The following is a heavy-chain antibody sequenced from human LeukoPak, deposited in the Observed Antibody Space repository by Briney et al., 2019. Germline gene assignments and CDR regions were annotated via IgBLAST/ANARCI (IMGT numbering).Heavy chain of an antibody. V-gene: IGHV3-74*03. Sequence: GGSLRLSCAASGFAFSSYWMLWVRQVPGKGLVWVSRINGDGTITTYADFAKDRFTISRDNTKNILYLEMNNLRAEDTGIYYCSRSQFDYWGQGILVTVSS. CDR3: SRSQFDY. J-gene: IGHJ4*02. CDR1: GFAFSSYW. CDR2: INGDGTIT.